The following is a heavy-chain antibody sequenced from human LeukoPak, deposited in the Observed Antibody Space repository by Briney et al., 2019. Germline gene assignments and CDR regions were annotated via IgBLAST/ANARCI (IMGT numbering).Heavy chain of an antibody. D-gene: IGHD3-3*01. CDR3: ARVGSDFWSGYHFDY. V-gene: IGHV3-21*01. CDR1: GFTFSDYS. Sequence: PGGSLRRSCAASGFTFSDYSMNWVRQAPGKGLEWVSSISSSSSYIYYADSVKGRFTISRDNAKNSLYLQMNSLRAEDTAVYYCARVGSDFWSGYHFDYWGQGTLVTVSS. J-gene: IGHJ4*02. CDR2: ISSSSSYI.